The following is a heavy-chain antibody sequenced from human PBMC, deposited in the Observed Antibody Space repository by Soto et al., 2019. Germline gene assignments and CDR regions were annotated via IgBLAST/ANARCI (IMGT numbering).Heavy chain of an antibody. V-gene: IGHV3-33*01. J-gene: IGHJ6*02. CDR3: AREYGYSSPRYGMDV. Sequence: GGSLRLSCAASGFTFSSYGMHWVRQAPGKGLEWVAVIWYDGSNKYYADSVKGRFTISRDNSRNTLYLQMNSLRAEDTAVYYCAREYGYSSPRYGMDVWGQGTTVTVSS. D-gene: IGHD6-13*01. CDR2: IWYDGSNK. CDR1: GFTFSSYG.